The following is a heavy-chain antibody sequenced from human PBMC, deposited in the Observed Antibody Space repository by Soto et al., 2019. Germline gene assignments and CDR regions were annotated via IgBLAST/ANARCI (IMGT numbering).Heavy chain of an antibody. Sequence: QVQLQQWGAGLLKPSETLSLTCAVYGGSFSGYYWSWIRQPPGKGLEWIGEINHSGSTNYNPSLKSRVTISVDTSKNQFSLKLSSVTAADTGVYYCARGGRITILGAQGSDAFDIWGQGTMVTVSS. V-gene: IGHV4-34*01. CDR1: GGSFSGYY. J-gene: IGHJ3*02. D-gene: IGHD3-3*01. CDR3: ARGGRITILGAQGSDAFDI. CDR2: INHSGST.